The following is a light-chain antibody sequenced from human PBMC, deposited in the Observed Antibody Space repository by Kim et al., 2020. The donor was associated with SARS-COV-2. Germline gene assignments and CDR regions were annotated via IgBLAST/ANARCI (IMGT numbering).Light chain of an antibody. CDR2: DVS. V-gene: IGLV2-14*03. CDR3: SSYTSSSTVV. J-gene: IGLJ2*01. Sequence: PSYTISFTGTSGDFGGYNYVSWYQQHPGTAPKLMFYDVSNRPSGVSNRFSGSKSGNTASLTISGLQAEDEADYDCSSYTSSSTVVFGGGTQLTVL. CDR1: SGDFGGYNY.